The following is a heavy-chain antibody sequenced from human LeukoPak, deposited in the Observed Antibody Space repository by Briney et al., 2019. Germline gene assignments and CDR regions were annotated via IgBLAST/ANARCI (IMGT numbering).Heavy chain of an antibody. CDR2: ISGSGGST. Sequence: PGRSLRLSCAASGFTFGSYAMSWVRQAPGKGLEWVSAISGSGGSTYYADSVKGRFTISRDNSKNTLYLQMNSLRAEDTAVYYCAKVGLVVVAANRGEDAYDIWGQGTMVTVSS. CDR1: GFTFGSYA. V-gene: IGHV3-23*01. CDR3: AKVGLVVVAANRGEDAYDI. J-gene: IGHJ3*02. D-gene: IGHD2-15*01.